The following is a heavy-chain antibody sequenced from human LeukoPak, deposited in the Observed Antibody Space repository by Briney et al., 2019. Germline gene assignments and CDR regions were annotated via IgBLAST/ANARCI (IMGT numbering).Heavy chain of an antibody. CDR3: ARGVDSGYPYFDH. J-gene: IGHJ4*02. D-gene: IGHD5-12*01. CDR2: INPNSGGT. V-gene: IGHV1-2*02. Sequence: GASVKVSCKASGYTFTGYYMHWVRQAPAQGPEWMRWINPNSGGTNSAQNFQGRVTMTSDTSISTAYMELSRLRSDDTAMYYCARGVDSGYPYFDHWGQGTLVTVSS. CDR1: GYTFTGYY.